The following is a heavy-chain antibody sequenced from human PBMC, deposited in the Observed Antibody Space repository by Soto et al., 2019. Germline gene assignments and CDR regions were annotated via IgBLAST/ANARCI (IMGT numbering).Heavy chain of an antibody. CDR3: ARVGETYYDFWSGYYTGNEYYGMDV. CDR2: INHSGGT. Sequence: QVQLQQWGAGLLKPSETLSLTCAVYGGSFSGYYWSWIRQPPGKGLEWIGEINHSGGTNYNPSLKSRVTISVDTSKNQFSLKLSSVTAADTAVYYCARVGETYYDFWSGYYTGNEYYGMDVWGQGTTVTVSS. V-gene: IGHV4-34*01. D-gene: IGHD3-3*01. CDR1: GGSFSGYY. J-gene: IGHJ6*02.